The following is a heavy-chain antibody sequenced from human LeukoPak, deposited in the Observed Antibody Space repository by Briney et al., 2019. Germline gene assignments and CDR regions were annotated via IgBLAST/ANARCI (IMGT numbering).Heavy chain of an antibody. J-gene: IGHJ4*02. D-gene: IGHD5-12*01. Sequence: GRSLRLSCAASGFTFSSDGMHWVRQAPGKGLEWVAVISYDGSNKYYADSVKGRFTISRDNSKNTLYLQMNSLRAEDTAVYYCAKDEYGGYDLGYWGQGTLVTVSS. V-gene: IGHV3-30*18. CDR3: AKDEYGGYDLGY. CDR1: GFTFSSDG. CDR2: ISYDGSNK.